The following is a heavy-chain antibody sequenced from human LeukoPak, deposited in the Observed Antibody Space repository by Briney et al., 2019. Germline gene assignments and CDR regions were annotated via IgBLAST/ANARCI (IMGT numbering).Heavy chain of an antibody. D-gene: IGHD5-12*01. J-gene: IGHJ3*02. CDR1: GGSFSGYY. CDR3: ARDPRVATIRPAGAFDI. Sequence: PSETLSLTCAVYGGSFSGYYWSWIRQPPGKGLEWIGEINHSGSTNYNPSLKSRVTMSIDTSKNQFSLKLNSVTAADTAVYYCARDPRVATIRPAGAFDIWGQGTMVTVSS. V-gene: IGHV4-34*01. CDR2: INHSGST.